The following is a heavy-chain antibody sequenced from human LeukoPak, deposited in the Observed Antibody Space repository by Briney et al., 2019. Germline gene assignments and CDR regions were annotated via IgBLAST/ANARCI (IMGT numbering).Heavy chain of an antibody. CDR3: AKDPFFDY. Sequence: ETLSLTCTVSGGSISSNGYYWAWFRQAPGKGLEWVSGINGSGGRTYYAVSVKGRFTISRDNSKNTLYLQMNSLRAEDTAIYYCAKDPFFDYWGQGTLVTVSS. V-gene: IGHV3-23*01. J-gene: IGHJ4*02. CDR1: GGSISSNGY. CDR2: INGSGGRT.